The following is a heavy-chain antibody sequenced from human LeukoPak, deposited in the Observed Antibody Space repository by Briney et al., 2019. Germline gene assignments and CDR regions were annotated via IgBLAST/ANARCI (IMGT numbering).Heavy chain of an antibody. CDR3: ARDPGGYSNYGGYYYYYGMDA. CDR1: GFTFSSYW. J-gene: IGHJ6*02. CDR2: IKQDGSEK. Sequence: GGSLRLSCAASGFTFSSYWMSWVRQAPGKGLEWVANIKQDGSEKYYVDSVKGRFTISRDNAKNSLYLQMNSLRAEDTAVYYCARDPGGYSNYGGYYYYYGMDAWGQGTTVTVSS. V-gene: IGHV3-7*01. D-gene: IGHD4-11*01.